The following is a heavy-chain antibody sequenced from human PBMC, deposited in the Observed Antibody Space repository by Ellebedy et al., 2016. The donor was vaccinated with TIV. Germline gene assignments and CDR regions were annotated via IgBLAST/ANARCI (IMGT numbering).Heavy chain of an antibody. V-gene: IGHV5-51*01. D-gene: IGHD1-1*01. CDR1: GYNFPTYW. Sequence: GESLKISCQGSGYNFPTYWIGWVRQVPGKGLEWMGIIYPGDSDTKYSPSFQGQVTISADKSINTAYLQWSSLKASDSAIYYCARRPDQLAVDYWGQGTLVTVSS. J-gene: IGHJ4*02. CDR3: ARRPDQLAVDY. CDR2: IYPGDSDT.